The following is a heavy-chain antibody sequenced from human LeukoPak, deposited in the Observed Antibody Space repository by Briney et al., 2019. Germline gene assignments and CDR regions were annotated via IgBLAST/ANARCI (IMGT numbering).Heavy chain of an antibody. CDR2: MNPNSGNT. V-gene: IGHV1-8*01. J-gene: IGHJ5*02. Sequence: ASVKVSCKTSGYTFITYDINWLRQTTGQGLEWMGWMNPNSGNTGYAQRFQGRVTMTRNTSINTAYMELSSLRSEDTAVYYCARGRGSGHKENWFDPWGQGTPVTVSS. CDR3: ARGRGSGHKENWFDP. D-gene: IGHD6-19*01. CDR1: GYTFITYD.